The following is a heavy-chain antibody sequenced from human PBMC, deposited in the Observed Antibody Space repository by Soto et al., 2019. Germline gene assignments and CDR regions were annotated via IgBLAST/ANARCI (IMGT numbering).Heavy chain of an antibody. CDR2: INLNSGGT. Sequence: ASVKVSWKAPGYTFTAYYMPWVLQSPGQGLEWMGWINLNSGGTNYAQKFQGRVTMTRDTSISTAYMELSRLRSDDTAVYYCARDFSIFGVVHGMDVWGQGPTVTLSS. CDR3: ARDFSIFGVVHGMDV. V-gene: IGHV1-2*02. CDR1: GYTFTAYY. D-gene: IGHD3-3*01. J-gene: IGHJ6*02.